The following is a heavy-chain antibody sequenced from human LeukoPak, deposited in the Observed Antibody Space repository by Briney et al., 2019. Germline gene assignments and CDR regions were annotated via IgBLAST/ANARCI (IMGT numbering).Heavy chain of an antibody. V-gene: IGHV1-18*01. D-gene: IGHD5-12*01. J-gene: IGHJ4*02. CDR2: ISAYNGNT. CDR3: ARAVVATTRPNFDY. Sequence: ASVKVSCKASGYTFTGYGISWVRQAPGQGLEWMGWISAYNGNTNYAQKLQGGVTMTTDTSTSTAYMELRSLRSDDTAVYYCARAVVATTRPNFDYWGQGTLVTVSS. CDR1: GYTFTGYG.